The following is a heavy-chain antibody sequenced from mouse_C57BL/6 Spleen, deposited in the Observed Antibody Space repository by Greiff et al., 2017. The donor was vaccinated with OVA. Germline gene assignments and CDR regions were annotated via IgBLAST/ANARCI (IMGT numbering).Heavy chain of an antibody. CDR3: ARDGGIYDGYLDY. CDR2: ISDGGSYT. Sequence: DVMLVESGGGLVKPGGSLKLSCAASGFTFSSYAMSWVRQTPEKRLEWVATISDGGSYTYYPDNVKGRFTISRDNAKNNLYLQMSHLKSEDTAMYYCARDGGIYDGYLDYWGQGTTLTVSS. CDR1: GFTFSSYA. V-gene: IGHV5-4*01. D-gene: IGHD2-3*01. J-gene: IGHJ2*01.